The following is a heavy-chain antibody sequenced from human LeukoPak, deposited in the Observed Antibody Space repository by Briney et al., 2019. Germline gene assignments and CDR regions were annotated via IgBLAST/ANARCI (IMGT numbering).Heavy chain of an antibody. D-gene: IGHD3-16*02. Sequence: GGSLRLSCAASGFTFSSYAMSWVRQAPGKGLEWVSAISGSGGSTYYADSVKGRFTISRDNAKNSLYLQMNSLRAEDTAVYYCASTYIWGTSRHAFDIWGQGTMVTVSS. V-gene: IGHV3-23*01. CDR2: ISGSGGST. CDR3: ASTYIWGTSRHAFDI. CDR1: GFTFSSYA. J-gene: IGHJ3*02.